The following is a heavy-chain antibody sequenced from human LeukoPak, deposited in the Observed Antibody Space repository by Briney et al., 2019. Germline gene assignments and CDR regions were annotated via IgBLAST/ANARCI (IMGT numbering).Heavy chain of an antibody. CDR1: GGSFSGYY. CDR3: ARGLWYFDY. CDR2: INHSGST. Sequence: SETLSLTCVVYGGSFSGYYWSWIRQPPGKGLEWIGEINHSGSTNYNPSLKSRVTISVDTSKNQFSLKLSSVTAADTAVYYCARGLWYFDYWGQGTLVTVSS. D-gene: IGHD2-21*01. V-gene: IGHV4-34*01. J-gene: IGHJ4*02.